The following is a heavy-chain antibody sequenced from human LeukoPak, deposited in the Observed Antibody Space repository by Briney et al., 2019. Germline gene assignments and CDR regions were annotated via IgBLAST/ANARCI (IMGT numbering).Heavy chain of an antibody. V-gene: IGHV3-21*01. CDR2: ISSSSSYI. J-gene: IGHJ6*03. CDR1: GFTFSSYS. D-gene: IGHD6-19*01. Sequence: GGSLRLSCAASGFTFSSYSMNWVRQAPGKGLEWVSSISSSSSYIYYADSLKGRFTISRDNAKNSLYLQMNSLRAEDTAVYYCARLSSSGWYREDYYYMDVWGKGTTVTVSS. CDR3: ARLSSSGWYREDYYYMDV.